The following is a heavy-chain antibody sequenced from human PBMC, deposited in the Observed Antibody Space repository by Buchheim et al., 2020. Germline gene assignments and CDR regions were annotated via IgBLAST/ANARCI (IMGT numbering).Heavy chain of an antibody. J-gene: IGHJ4*02. V-gene: IGHV4-34*01. CDR1: GGSFSGYY. D-gene: IGHD3-9*01. CDR3: ARGPPHYDILTGYYTGVLY. Sequence: QVQLQQWGAGLLKPSETLSLTCAVYGGSFSGYYWSWIRQPPGKGLEWIGEINHSGSTNYNPSLKSRVTISVDTSKNPFSLKRSSVTAADTAVYYCARGPPHYDILTGYYTGVLYWGQGTL. CDR2: INHSGST.